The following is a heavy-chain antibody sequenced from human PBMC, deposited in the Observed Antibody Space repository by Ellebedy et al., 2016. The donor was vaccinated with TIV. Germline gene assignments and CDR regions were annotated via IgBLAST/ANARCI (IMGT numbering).Heavy chain of an antibody. Sequence: GESLKISXAASGFTFSSYWMYWVRQAPGKGLEWVANIKQDGSEKYYVDSVKGRFTISRDNAKNSLYLQMNSLRAEDTAVYYCARVHGYRYFDYWGQGTLVTVSS. CDR2: IKQDGSEK. CDR3: ARVHGYRYFDY. J-gene: IGHJ4*02. D-gene: IGHD5-24*01. V-gene: IGHV3-7*01. CDR1: GFTFSSYW.